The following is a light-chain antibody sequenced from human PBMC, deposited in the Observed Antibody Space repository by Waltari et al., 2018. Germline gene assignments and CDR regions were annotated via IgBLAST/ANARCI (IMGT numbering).Light chain of an antibody. CDR2: WAS. CDR3: QQYYSTPT. V-gene: IGKV4-1*01. CDR1: QSVLYSSNNKNY. Sequence: DIVMTQSPDSLAVSLGERATINCKSSQSVLYSSNNKNYLAWYKQKPGQPPKLLIYWASTRESGGPDRFSGSGSGTDFTLTISGLQAEDVAVYYCQQYYSTPTFGQGTRLEIK. J-gene: IGKJ5*01.